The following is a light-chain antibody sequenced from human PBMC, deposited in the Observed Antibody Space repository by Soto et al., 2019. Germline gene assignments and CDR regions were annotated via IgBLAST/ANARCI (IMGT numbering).Light chain of an antibody. CDR1: SSNIGAGFE. V-gene: IGLV1-40*01. CDR2: GNS. Sequence: QSVLTQPPSVSGAPGHRVTISCSGGSSNIGAGFEVHWYQQFPGRAPKLLIFGNSNRPSGVSDRLSGSKSGTSASLAISGLQAEDEADYHCQSYDNSLSGVVFGGGTKVTVL. J-gene: IGLJ2*01. CDR3: QSYDNSLSGVV.